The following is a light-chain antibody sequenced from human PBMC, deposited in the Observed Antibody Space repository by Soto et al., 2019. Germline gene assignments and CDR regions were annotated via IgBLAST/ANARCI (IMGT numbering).Light chain of an antibody. V-gene: IGKV3-11*01. CDR2: DVS. Sequence: EIVLTQSPGTLSLSPGERATLSCRASQSVYTYLAWYQQKPGQSPRLLIYDVSNRATGVPAMFSGSGSGTDFTLTINSLAPADFAVYYCQQRSNWPLTFGAGTKVEIK. CDR1: QSVYTY. CDR3: QQRSNWPLT. J-gene: IGKJ4*01.